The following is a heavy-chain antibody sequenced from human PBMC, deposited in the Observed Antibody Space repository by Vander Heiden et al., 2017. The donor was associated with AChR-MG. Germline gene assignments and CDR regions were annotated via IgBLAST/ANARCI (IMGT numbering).Heavy chain of an antibody. D-gene: IGHD3-3*01. CDR3: AKYPGEPFWSGYGY. Sequence: EVQLLESGGGLVQPGGSLRLSCAASGFTFSSYAMSWVRQAPGKGLEWVSAISGRGGSTYYADSVKGRFTISRDNSKNTLYLQMNSLRAEDTAVYYCAKYPGEPFWSGYGYWGQGTLVTVSS. V-gene: IGHV3-23*01. CDR1: GFTFSSYA. CDR2: ISGRGGST. J-gene: IGHJ4*02.